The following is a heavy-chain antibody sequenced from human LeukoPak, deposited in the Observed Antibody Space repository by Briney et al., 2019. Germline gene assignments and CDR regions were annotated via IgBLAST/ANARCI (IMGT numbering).Heavy chain of an antibody. CDR1: GGSISSGSYY. CDR3: ARVAGGQLWFGESHHNWFDP. V-gene: IGHV4-61*02. J-gene: IGHJ5*02. CDR2: IYTSGST. D-gene: IGHD3-10*01. Sequence: PSETLSLTCTVSGGSISSGSYYWSWIRQPAGKGLEWIGRIYTSGSTNYNPSLKSRVTISVDTSKNQFSLKLSSVTAADTAVYYCARVAGGQLWFGESHHNWFDPWGQGTLVTVSS.